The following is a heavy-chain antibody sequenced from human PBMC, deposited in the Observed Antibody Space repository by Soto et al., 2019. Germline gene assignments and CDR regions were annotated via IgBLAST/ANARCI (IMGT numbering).Heavy chain of an antibody. CDR2: ISGRGTDT. J-gene: IGHJ4*02. Sequence: GGSLRLSCVASGCTFSRFDMSWVRQTPGKGLEWVSAISGRGTDTKYAVSVQGRFTISRDNSNNTVYLQMNSLRADDTAVYYSAKEGTTASTDYFDYWGQGALVTVSS. D-gene: IGHD4-17*01. V-gene: IGHV3-23*01. CDR1: GCTFSRFD. CDR3: AKEGTTASTDYFDY.